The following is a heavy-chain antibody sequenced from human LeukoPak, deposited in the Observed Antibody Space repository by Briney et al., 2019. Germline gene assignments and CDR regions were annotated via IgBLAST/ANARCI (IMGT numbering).Heavy chain of an antibody. V-gene: IGHV1-69*05. Sequence: SVKVSCKASGGTFSSCAISWVRQAPGQGLEWMGGIIPIFGTANYAQKFQGRVTITTDESTSTAYMELSSLRSEDTAVYYCASYSGSYYTPDFYYYYYMDVWGKGTTVTVSS. CDR1: GGTFSSCA. J-gene: IGHJ6*03. CDR3: ASYSGSYYTPDFYYYYYMDV. CDR2: IIPIFGTA. D-gene: IGHD1-26*01.